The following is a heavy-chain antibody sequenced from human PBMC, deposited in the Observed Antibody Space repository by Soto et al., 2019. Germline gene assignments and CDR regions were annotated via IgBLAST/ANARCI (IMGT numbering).Heavy chain of an antibody. V-gene: IGHV1-69*01. D-gene: IGHD2-15*01. CDR3: ARGAVVVVAASYYYYYGMDV. CDR1: GGTFSSYA. Sequence: QVQLVQSGAEVKKPGSSVKVSCKASGGTFSSYAISWVRQARGQGLEWMGGIIPIFGTANYAQKFQGRVTITADESTSTAYMELSSLRSEDTAVYYCARGAVVVVAASYYYYYGMDVWGQGTTVTVSS. CDR2: IIPIFGTA. J-gene: IGHJ6*02.